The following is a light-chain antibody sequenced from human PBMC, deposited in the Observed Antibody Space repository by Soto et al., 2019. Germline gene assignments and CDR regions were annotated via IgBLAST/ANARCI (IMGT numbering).Light chain of an antibody. CDR3: MQGTHWPPYT. CDR1: QSLAYIDGNTY. J-gene: IGKJ2*01. CDR2: RVS. V-gene: IGKV2-30*01. Sequence: DVVMTQSPLSLPVTLGQPASISCRSSQSLAYIDGNTYLNWFQQRPGQSPRRLIYRVSNRDSGVPDRLSGSGSCTDFTLEISRVEAEDVGVYYCMQGTHWPPYTFGQGTKLEIK.